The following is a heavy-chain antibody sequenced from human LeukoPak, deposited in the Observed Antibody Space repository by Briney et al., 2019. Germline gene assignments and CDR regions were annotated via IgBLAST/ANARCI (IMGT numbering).Heavy chain of an antibody. CDR2: IYTSGST. V-gene: IGHV4-61*02. Sequence: SETLSLTCTVSGGSISSGSYYWSWIRQPAGKGLEWIGRIYTSGSTNYNPSLKSRVTISVDTSKNQFSLKLSSVTAADTAVYYCASQDIVVVPAAPFDYWGQGTLVTVRS. CDR1: GGSISSGSYY. CDR3: ASQDIVVVPAAPFDY. J-gene: IGHJ4*02. D-gene: IGHD2-2*01.